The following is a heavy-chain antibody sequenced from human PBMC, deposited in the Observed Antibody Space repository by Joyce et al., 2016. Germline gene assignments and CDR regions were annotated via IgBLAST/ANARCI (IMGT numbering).Heavy chain of an antibody. Sequence: EVQLVQSGAEVKKPGESLRISCKGSGYSFTSHWISWVRQMPGKGLEWMGLIDPRDSYTDYSPSFEGHVTISVDKTISAAYLQWSSLRASDTAIYYCARYVTDWFDPWGQGTLVTVSS. J-gene: IGHJ5*02. CDR1: GYSFTSHW. CDR3: ARYVTDWFDP. CDR2: IDPRDSYT. D-gene: IGHD3-10*02. V-gene: IGHV5-10-1*03.